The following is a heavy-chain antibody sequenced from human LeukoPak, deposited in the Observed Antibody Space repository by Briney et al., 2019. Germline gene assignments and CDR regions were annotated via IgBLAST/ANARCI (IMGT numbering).Heavy chain of an antibody. J-gene: IGHJ4*02. V-gene: IGHV3-48*01. CDR2: ISSSSSTI. CDR3: ARDSMRFWGYYDSSGYHDY. Sequence: PGGSLRLSCAASGFTFSSYSMNWVRQAPGKGLEWVSYISSSSSTIYYADSVKGRFTISRDNAKNSLYLQMNSLRAEDTAVYYCARDSMRFWGYYDSSGYHDYWGQGTLVTVSS. D-gene: IGHD3-22*01. CDR1: GFTFSSYS.